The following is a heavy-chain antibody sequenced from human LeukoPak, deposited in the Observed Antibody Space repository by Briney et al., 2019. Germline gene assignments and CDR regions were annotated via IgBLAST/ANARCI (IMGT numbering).Heavy chain of an antibody. D-gene: IGHD2-2*01. CDR3: ARLKEHQQILDS. J-gene: IGHJ4*02. Sequence: PSETLSLTCTVSGGSISNSAYYWGWIRQPPGKGLEWIGSINYDGTTYYNPSLRSRVTISVDTSKNQFSLKLSFVTAADTAVYYCARLKEHQQILDSWGQGTLVTVSS. V-gene: IGHV4-39*01. CDR2: INYDGTT. CDR1: GGSISNSAYY.